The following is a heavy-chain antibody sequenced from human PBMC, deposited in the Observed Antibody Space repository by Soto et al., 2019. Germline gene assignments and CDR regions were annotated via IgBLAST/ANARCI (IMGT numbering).Heavy chain of an antibody. Sequence: ASLNVSCKSSGYTFTSYYINWVRQATGQGLEWMGWMNPNSGNTGYAQKFQGRVTMTRNTSISTAYMELSSLRSEDTAVYYCARGDHSDAILYWGQGTLVTVSS. CDR2: MNPNSGNT. CDR3: ARGDHSDAILY. D-gene: IGHD5-18*01. CDR1: GYTFTSYY. V-gene: IGHV1-8*01. J-gene: IGHJ4*02.